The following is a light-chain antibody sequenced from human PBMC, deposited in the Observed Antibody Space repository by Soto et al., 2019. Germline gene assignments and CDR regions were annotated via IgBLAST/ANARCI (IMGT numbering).Light chain of an antibody. J-gene: IGKJ2*01. CDR2: TAA. CDR1: QRITTY. Sequence: IHMTQSPSSLSASVGDRVTITCRASQRITTYLNWYQQKPGKAPKLLISTAATWQGGVPSRFSGSGYGTDFTLTMTTLQPEDFATYFFQQSYSTPYTFGQGDKLEIK. V-gene: IGKV1-39*01. CDR3: QQSYSTPYT.